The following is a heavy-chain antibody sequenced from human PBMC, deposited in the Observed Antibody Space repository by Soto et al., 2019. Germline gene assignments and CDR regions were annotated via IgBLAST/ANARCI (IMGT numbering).Heavy chain of an antibody. D-gene: IGHD4-17*01. Sequence: SETLSLTCTVSGGSISSGDYYWSWIRQHPGKGLEWIGYIYYSGSTNYNPSLKSRVTISVDTSKNQFSLKLSSVTAADTAVYYCARHHPTYGDYVDYWGQGTLVTVSS. CDR2: IYYSGST. CDR1: GGSISSGDYY. V-gene: IGHV4-61*08. CDR3: ARHHPTYGDYVDY. J-gene: IGHJ4*02.